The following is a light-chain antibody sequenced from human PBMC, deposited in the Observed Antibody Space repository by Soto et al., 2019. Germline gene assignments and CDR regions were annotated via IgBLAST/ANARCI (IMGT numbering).Light chain of an antibody. CDR1: QSVSNY. Sequence: EIVLTQSPATVSLSPGERAPLSWWASQSVSNYFVWYQQKPGQAPRLLIYGASTRATGIPARFSGSGSGTEFTLTISSLQSEDFAVYYCQQYNNWPLTFGGGTKVDNK. J-gene: IGKJ4*01. CDR2: GAS. CDR3: QQYNNWPLT. V-gene: IGKV3-15*01.